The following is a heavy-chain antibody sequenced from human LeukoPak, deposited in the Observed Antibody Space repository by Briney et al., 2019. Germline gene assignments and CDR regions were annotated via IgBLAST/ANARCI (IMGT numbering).Heavy chain of an antibody. J-gene: IGHJ4*02. Sequence: ASVKVSCKASGYTFTSYYMHWVRQAPGQGLEWMGIINPSGGSTSYAQKFQGRVTMTRDMCTSTVYMELSSLTSDDTAVYYCARTYCAEDCSIRYFDYWGQGTLVTVSS. V-gene: IGHV1-46*01. D-gene: IGHD2-21*02. CDR2: INPSGGST. CDR3: ARTYCAEDCSIRYFDY. CDR1: GYTFTSYY.